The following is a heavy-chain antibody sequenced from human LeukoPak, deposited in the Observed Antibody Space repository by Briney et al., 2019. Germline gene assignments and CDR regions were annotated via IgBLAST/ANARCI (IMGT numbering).Heavy chain of an antibody. D-gene: IGHD1-26*01. V-gene: IGHV3-74*01. Sequence: GESLKISCAASGFTSSTYWMHWGRQAPGKGLVWVSRINSDGSSTDYVDSVKGRFTISRGSARNTVYLQVNSLRAEDTAVYYCVSRWELLHWGQGTLVTVSS. CDR3: VSRWELLH. CDR2: INSDGSST. CDR1: GFTSSTYW. J-gene: IGHJ4*02.